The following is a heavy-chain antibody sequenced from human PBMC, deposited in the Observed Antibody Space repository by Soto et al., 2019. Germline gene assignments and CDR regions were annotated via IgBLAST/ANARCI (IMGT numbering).Heavy chain of an antibody. Sequence: GVTLRLPCAASAFTFSSYGMHWVRQDPGMGLEWVAVISYDGSNKYYADSVKGRFTISRDNSKNTLYLQMNSLRAEDTAVYYCAKVVVVNNDGSDYWGQGTLVTVSS. D-gene: IGHD2-15*01. J-gene: IGHJ4*02. V-gene: IGHV3-30*18. CDR2: ISYDGSNK. CDR3: AKVVVVNNDGSDY. CDR1: AFTFSSYG.